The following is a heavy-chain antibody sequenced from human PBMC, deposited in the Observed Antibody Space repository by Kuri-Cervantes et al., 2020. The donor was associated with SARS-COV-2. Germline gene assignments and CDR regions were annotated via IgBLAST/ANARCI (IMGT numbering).Heavy chain of an antibody. CDR3: ARHVGCSSTSCDGYNWFDP. CDR2: INHSGST. D-gene: IGHD2-2*01. J-gene: IGHJ5*02. V-gene: IGHV4-34*01. Sequence: ESLKISCAVYGGSFSGYYWSWIRQPPGKGLEWIGEINHSGSTYYNPSLKSRVTISVDTSKNQFSLKLSSVTAADTAVYYCARHVGCSSTSCDGYNWFDPWGQGTLVTVSS. CDR1: GGSFSGYY.